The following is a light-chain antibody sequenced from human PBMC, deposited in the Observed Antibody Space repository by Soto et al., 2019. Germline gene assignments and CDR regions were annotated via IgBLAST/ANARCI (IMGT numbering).Light chain of an antibody. CDR2: GAS. J-gene: IGKJ1*01. CDR1: QSVSSSY. Sequence: EIVLTQSPGTLPLSPGERATLSCRASQSVSSSYLAWHQQKPGQTPRLLIYGASSRATGIPDRFSGSGSGTDFTLTISRLEPEDFAVYYCQQYGNSPWTFGQGTKVEIK. CDR3: QQYGNSPWT. V-gene: IGKV3-20*01.